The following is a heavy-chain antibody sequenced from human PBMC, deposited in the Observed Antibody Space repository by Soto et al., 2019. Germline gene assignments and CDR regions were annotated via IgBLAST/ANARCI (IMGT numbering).Heavy chain of an antibody. Sequence: SGGSLRLSCAASGFTFSDYGMHWVRLAPGKGLEWVAVIWFDGSNKYYADSVKGRFTLSRDNSKNTLYLQMNGLRAEDTGVFYCARDPSHGSGSYLDYWGQGTLVTVSS. CDR1: GFTFSDYG. V-gene: IGHV3-33*01. D-gene: IGHD3-10*01. CDR3: ARDPSHGSGSYLDY. CDR2: IWFDGSNK. J-gene: IGHJ4*02.